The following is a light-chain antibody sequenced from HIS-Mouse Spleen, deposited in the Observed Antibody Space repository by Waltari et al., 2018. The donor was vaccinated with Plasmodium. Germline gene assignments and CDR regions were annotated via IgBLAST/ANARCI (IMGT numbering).Light chain of an antibody. J-gene: IGKJ2*01. Sequence: AIRMTQSPSSFSASTGARVTITCRASQGISSYLAWYQQKPGKAPKLLIYAASTLQSGVPSRFSGSGSGTDFTLTISSLQPDDFATYYCQQYNSYYTFGQGTKLEIK. CDR3: QQYNSYYT. CDR2: AAS. CDR1: QGISSY. V-gene: IGKV1-8*01.